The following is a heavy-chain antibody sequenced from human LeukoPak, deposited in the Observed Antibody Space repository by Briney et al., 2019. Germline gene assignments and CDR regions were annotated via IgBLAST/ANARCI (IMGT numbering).Heavy chain of an antibody. CDR2: IWYDGSNK. J-gene: IGHJ3*02. Sequence: GRSLRLSCAASGFTFSRYGMYWLRQAPGQGLEWVAVIWYDGSNKYYADSVKGRFTISRDNSKNTLYLQMNSLRAEDTAVYYCARGEAYYDKGAVDDGVDIWGQGTMVTVSS. CDR1: GFTFSRYG. V-gene: IGHV3-33*07. D-gene: IGHD3-22*01. CDR3: ARGEAYYDKGAVDDGVDI.